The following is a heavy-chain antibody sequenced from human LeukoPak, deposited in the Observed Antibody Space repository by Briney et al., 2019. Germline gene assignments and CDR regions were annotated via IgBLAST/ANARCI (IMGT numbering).Heavy chain of an antibody. Sequence: PGGSLRLSCAASGFTSNNYAMSWVRQAPGKGLEWVSAIVVSAYSTYYADSVKGRFTISRDNSKNTVYLQMDGLRAEDTATYYCAKGQERGSTLSFLDSWGQGSLDIVSS. CDR3: AKGQERGSTLSFLDS. V-gene: IGHV3-23*01. CDR1: GFTSNNYA. D-gene: IGHD2-2*03. J-gene: IGHJ4*02. CDR2: IVVSAYST.